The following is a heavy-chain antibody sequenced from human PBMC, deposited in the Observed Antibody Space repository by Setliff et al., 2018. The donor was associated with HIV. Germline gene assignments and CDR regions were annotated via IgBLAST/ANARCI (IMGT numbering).Heavy chain of an antibody. V-gene: IGHV1-69*13. J-gene: IGHJ4*02. D-gene: IGHD3-10*01. CDR2: IIPIFGTT. Sequence: SVKVSCKASGVTFSTYAISWVRQAPGQGLEWLGGIIPIFGTTIYAEKFQGRVTISADESTSTAYMELNSLRFEDTAVYYCATLDYYGSQTYNLALHYWGQGTLVTVSS. CDR3: ATLDYYGSQTYNLALHY. CDR1: GVTFSTYA.